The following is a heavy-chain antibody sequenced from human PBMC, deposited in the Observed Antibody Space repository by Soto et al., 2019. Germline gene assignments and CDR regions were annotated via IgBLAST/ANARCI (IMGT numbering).Heavy chain of an antibody. V-gene: IGHV1-69*13. D-gene: IGHD3-22*01. CDR3: ARDRASYYDSSGYYPTFDY. Sequence: ASVKVSCKASGGTFSSYAISWVRQAPGQGLEWMGGIIPIFGTANYAQKFQGRVTITADESTSTAYMELSSLRSEDTAVYYCARDRASYYDSSGYYPTFDYWGQGTLVTVSS. CDR1: GGTFSSYA. CDR2: IIPIFGTA. J-gene: IGHJ4*02.